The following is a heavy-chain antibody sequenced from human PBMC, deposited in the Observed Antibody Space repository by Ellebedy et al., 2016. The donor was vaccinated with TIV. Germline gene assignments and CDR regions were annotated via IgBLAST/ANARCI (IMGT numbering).Heavy chain of an antibody. V-gene: IGHV3-21*01. J-gene: IGHJ4*02. CDR1: GFTFSSYS. D-gene: IGHD3-10*01. Sequence: GESLKISCAASGFTFSSYSMNWVRQAPGKGLEWVSSISSSSSYIYYADSVKGRFTISRDNAKNSLYLQMNSLRAGDTAVYYCARATYGSGSYAYFDYWGQGTLVTVSS. CDR3: ARATYGSGSYAYFDY. CDR2: ISSSSSYI.